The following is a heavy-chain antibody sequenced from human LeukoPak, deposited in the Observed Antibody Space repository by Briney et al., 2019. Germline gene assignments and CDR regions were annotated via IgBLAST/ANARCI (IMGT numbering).Heavy chain of an antibody. D-gene: IGHD3-10*01. CDR1: GFTFSSYW. Sequence: GGSLRLSCAASGFTFSSYWMSWVRQAPGKGLEWVVNIKQDGSEKYYVDSGKGRFTISRDNAKNSLYLQMNSLRAEDTAVYYCARDRRPTANSGSGTYYIVYNWFDPWGQGTLVTVSS. J-gene: IGHJ5*02. V-gene: IGHV3-7*01. CDR2: IKQDGSEK. CDR3: ARDRRPTANSGSGTYYIVYNWFDP.